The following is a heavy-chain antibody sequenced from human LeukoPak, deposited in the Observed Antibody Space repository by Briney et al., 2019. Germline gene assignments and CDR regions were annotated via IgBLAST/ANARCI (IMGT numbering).Heavy chain of an antibody. CDR3: ARSQYMITFGGVIVRDPRFDY. V-gene: IGHV4-59*01. CDR1: GGSISSYY. J-gene: IGHJ4*02. Sequence: PSETLSLTCTVSGGSISSYYWSWIRQPPGKGLEWIGYIYYSGSTNYNPSLKSRVTISVDTSKNQFSPKLSSVTAADTAVYYCARSQYMITFGGVIVRDPRFDYWGQGTLVTVSS. CDR2: IYYSGST. D-gene: IGHD3-16*02.